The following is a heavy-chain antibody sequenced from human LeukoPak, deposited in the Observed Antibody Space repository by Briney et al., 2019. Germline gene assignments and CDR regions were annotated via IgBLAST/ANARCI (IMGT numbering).Heavy chain of an antibody. V-gene: IGHV1-18*01. CDR1: GYTFTSYG. J-gene: IGHJ3*02. D-gene: IGHD3-10*01. CDR2: ISAYNGNS. CDR3: ARDSEYYYGPSGAFDI. Sequence: ASVKVSCKASGYTFTSYGISWVRQAPGQGLEWMGWISAYNGNSNYAQKFQGRVTMTTDTSTSTGYMELRSLRSDDTAVYYRARDSEYYYGPSGAFDIWGQGTMVTVSP.